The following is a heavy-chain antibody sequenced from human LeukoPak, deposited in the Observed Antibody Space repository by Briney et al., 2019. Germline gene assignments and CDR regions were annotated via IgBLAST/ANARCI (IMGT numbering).Heavy chain of an antibody. CDR1: GFAFGDYA. CDR3: TRDAKGDHFGAGSSRYYFDY. CDR2: IRSKPYGETT. D-gene: IGHD3-10*01. Sequence: GGSLRLSCSASGFAFGDYAMIWFRQAPGKGLEWVGFIRSKPYGETTEYAASVQGRFTISRDDSKSISYLQMNSLKTEDTAVYYCTRDAKGDHFGAGSSRYYFDYWGQGTLVTVSS. V-gene: IGHV3-49*03. J-gene: IGHJ4*02.